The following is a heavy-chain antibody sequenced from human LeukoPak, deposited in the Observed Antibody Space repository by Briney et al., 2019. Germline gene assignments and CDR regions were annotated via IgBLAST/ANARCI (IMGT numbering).Heavy chain of an antibody. J-gene: IGHJ6*02. V-gene: IGHV3-33*01. Sequence: GGSLRLSCAASGFTFSSYGMHWVRQAPGKGLEWVAVIWYDGSNKYYADSVKGRFTISRDNSKNTLYLQMNSLRAEDTAVYYCARDYYDSSGFFVYNNGMDVWGQGTTVTVSS. D-gene: IGHD3-22*01. CDR3: ARDYYDSSGFFVYNNGMDV. CDR1: GFTFSSYG. CDR2: IWYDGSNK.